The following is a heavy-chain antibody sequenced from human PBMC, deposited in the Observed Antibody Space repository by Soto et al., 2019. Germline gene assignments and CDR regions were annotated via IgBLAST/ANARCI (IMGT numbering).Heavy chain of an antibody. CDR3: ARGMTTVTTFDY. CDR1: GGSISICY. CDR2: IYNSGST. Sequence: PSETLSLTCAVSGGSISICYWIWIRQPPGKGLEWMGYIYNSGSTYYKPSFKSRVTRSVDRSKNQFSLKLSSVTAADTAVYYCARGMTTVTTFDYWGQGTLVTVSP. J-gene: IGHJ4*02. V-gene: IGHV4-30-2*01. D-gene: IGHD4-17*01.